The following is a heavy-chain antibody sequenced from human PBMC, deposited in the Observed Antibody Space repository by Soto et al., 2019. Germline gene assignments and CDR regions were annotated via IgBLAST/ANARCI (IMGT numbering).Heavy chain of an antibody. D-gene: IGHD3-22*01. J-gene: IGHJ5*02. CDR3: ARWLDWRYWFDP. Sequence: ASVKVSCKASGGTFSSYTISWVRQAPGQGLEWMGRIIPILGIANYAQKFQGRVTITADKSTSTAYMELSSLRSEDTAVYYCARWLDWRYWFDPWGQGTLVTVSS. CDR1: GGTFSSYT. CDR2: IIPILGIA. V-gene: IGHV1-69*02.